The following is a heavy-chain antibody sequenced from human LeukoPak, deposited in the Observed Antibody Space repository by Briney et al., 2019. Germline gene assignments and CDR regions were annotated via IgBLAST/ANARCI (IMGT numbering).Heavy chain of an antibody. D-gene: IGHD1-26*01. CDR3: ATSATGHPYYFDY. Sequence: GGSLRLSCATSGFTFSNYWMTWVRQAPGKGLGWVANIKQGGNEKHYVDSMKGRFTVSRDDAKNLLFLQMSGLRAEDTAVYYCATSATGHPYYFDYWGQGILVTVSS. V-gene: IGHV3-7*05. CDR2: IKQGGNEK. CDR1: GFTFSNYW. J-gene: IGHJ4*02.